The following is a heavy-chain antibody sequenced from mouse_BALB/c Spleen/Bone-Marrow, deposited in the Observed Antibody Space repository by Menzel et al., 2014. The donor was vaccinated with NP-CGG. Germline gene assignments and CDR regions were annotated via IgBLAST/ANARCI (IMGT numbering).Heavy chain of an antibody. CDR3: ARAGYRYDVGYAMDY. Sequence: EVKLQESGPSLVKPSQPLSLPCSVTGDSITSGYWNWIRKFPGNKLEYMGYISHSGSTYYNPSLKSRISITRDTSKNQYYLQLNSVTTEDTATYYCARAGYRYDVGYAMDYWGQGTSVTVSS. CDR2: ISHSGST. V-gene: IGHV3-8*02. J-gene: IGHJ4*01. CDR1: GDSITSGY. D-gene: IGHD2-14*01.